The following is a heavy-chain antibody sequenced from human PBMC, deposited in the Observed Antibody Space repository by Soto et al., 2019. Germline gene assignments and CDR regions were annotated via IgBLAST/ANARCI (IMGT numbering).Heavy chain of an antibody. D-gene: IGHD6-13*01. J-gene: IGHJ3*02. V-gene: IGHV4-59*01. CDR3: ARDLYSSSSGAFDI. CDR1: GGSISSYY. Sequence: SETLSLTCTVSGGSISSYYWSWIRQPPGKGLEWIGYIYYSGSTNYNPSLKSRVTISVDTSKNQFSLKLSSVTAADTAVYYCARDLYSSSSGAFDIWGQGTMVTVSS. CDR2: IYYSGST.